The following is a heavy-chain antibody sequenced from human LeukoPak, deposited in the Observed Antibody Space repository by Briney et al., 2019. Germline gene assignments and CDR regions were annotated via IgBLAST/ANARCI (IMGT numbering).Heavy chain of an antibody. Sequence: GASVKVSCKVSGYTLTELSMHWVRQAPGKGLEWMGGFDPEDGETIYAQKFQGRVTMTEDTSTDTAYMELSSLRSEDTAVYYCATLGGPAAPSNYHGMDVWGQGTTVTVSS. CDR2: FDPEDGET. D-gene: IGHD2-2*01. CDR1: GYTLTELS. J-gene: IGHJ6*02. V-gene: IGHV1-24*01. CDR3: ATLGGPAAPSNYHGMDV.